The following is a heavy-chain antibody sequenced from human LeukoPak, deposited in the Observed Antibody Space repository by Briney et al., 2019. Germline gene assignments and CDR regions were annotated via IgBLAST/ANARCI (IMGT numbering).Heavy chain of an antibody. Sequence: GESLKISCKGSGYSFTSYWIGLVRQMPGKGLELMGIIYPGDSDTRYSPSFQGQVTISADKSISTAYLQWSSLKASDTAMYYCASHKGSGYGGYYFDYWGQGTLVTVSS. J-gene: IGHJ4*02. CDR2: IYPGDSDT. V-gene: IGHV5-51*01. D-gene: IGHD5-12*01. CDR1: GYSFTSYW. CDR3: ASHKGSGYGGYYFDY.